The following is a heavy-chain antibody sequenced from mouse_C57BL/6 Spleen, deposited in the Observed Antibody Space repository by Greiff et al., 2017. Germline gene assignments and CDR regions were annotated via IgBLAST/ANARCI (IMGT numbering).Heavy chain of an antibody. V-gene: IGHV1-52*01. CDR2: IDPSDSET. Sequence: QVQLQQPGAELVRPGSSVKLSCKASGYTFTSYWMHWVKQRPIQGLEWIGNIDPSDSETHYNQKFKDKATLTVDKSSSTAYMQLSSLTSEDSAVYYCARAPSGREGAMDYWGQGTSVTVSS. CDR1: GYTFTSYW. J-gene: IGHJ4*01. CDR3: ARAPSGREGAMDY.